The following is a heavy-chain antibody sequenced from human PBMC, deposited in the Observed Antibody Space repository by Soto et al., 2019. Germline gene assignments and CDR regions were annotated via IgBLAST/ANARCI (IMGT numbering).Heavy chain of an antibody. Sequence: GGSLRLSCAASGFTFSSYAMHWVRQAPGKGLEWVAVISYDGSNKYYADSVKGRFTISRDNSKNTLYLQMNSLRAEDTAVYYCARSLSIAALDYWGQGTLVTVSS. CDR1: GFTFSSYA. D-gene: IGHD6-6*01. V-gene: IGHV3-30-3*01. J-gene: IGHJ4*02. CDR3: ARSLSIAALDY. CDR2: ISYDGSNK.